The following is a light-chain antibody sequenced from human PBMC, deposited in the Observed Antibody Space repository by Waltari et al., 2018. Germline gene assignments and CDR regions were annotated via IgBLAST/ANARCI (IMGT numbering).Light chain of an antibody. CDR1: NSHIGSNS. CDR3: AAWDDSLNGWV. Sequence: QSVLTQPPSASVTPGQRVTISCSGRNSHIGSNSVNWYQQLPGTAPNLLIYTNNQRPSGVPDRFSGSKSGTSATLAIGGLRSADEADYYCAAWDDSLNGWVFGGGTKLTVL. CDR2: TNN. V-gene: IGLV1-44*01. J-gene: IGLJ3*02.